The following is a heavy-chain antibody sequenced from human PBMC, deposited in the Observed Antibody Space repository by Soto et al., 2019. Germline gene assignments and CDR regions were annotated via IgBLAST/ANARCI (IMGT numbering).Heavy chain of an antibody. CDR2: ITSGRTYI. V-gene: IGHV3-21*01. J-gene: IGHJ4*02. CDR3: ARDRGRDGYNSFPHY. CDR1: GFTFTAYS. D-gene: IGHD5-12*01. Sequence: GGSLRLSCAASGFTFTAYSMNWVRQAPGKGLEWVSTITSGRTYIYYADSVKGRVTISRDNAKKLLYLQLTTLRAEDTAVYYCARDRGRDGYNSFPHYWGQGTLVTVSS.